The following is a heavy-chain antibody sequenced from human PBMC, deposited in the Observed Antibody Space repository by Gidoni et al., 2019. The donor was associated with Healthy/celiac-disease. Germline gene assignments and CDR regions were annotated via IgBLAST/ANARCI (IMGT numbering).Heavy chain of an antibody. CDR3: AKREGGSYSEIDY. Sequence: EVQLLESGGGLVQPGGSLRLSCAASGFTFSSYAMSWVRQAPGKGLEWVSAISGSGGSTYYADSVKGRFTIFRDNSKNTLYLQMNSLRAEDTAVYYCAKREGGSYSEIDYWGQGTLVTVSS. D-gene: IGHD1-26*01. J-gene: IGHJ4*02. CDR1: GFTFSSYA. CDR2: ISGSGGST. V-gene: IGHV3-23*01.